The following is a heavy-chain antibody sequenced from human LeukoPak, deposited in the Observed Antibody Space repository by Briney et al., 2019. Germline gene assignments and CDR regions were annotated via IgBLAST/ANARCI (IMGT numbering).Heavy chain of an antibody. J-gene: IGHJ5*02. CDR2: ISGSGGST. CDR3: AKSLGYCSSTSCYVPNWFDP. Sequence: GGSLRLSCAASGFTFSSYAMGWVRQAPGKGLEWVSAISGSGGSTYYADSVKGRFTISRDNSENTLYLQMISLRAEDTAVYYCAKSLGYCSSTSCYVPNWFDPWGQGTLVTVSS. D-gene: IGHD2-2*01. CDR1: GFTFSSYA. V-gene: IGHV3-23*01.